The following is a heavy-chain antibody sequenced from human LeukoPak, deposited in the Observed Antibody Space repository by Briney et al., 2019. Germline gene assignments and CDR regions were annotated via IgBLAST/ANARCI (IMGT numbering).Heavy chain of an antibody. J-gene: IGHJ4*02. D-gene: IGHD1-26*01. CDR2: FGPEDGET. CDR1: GYTLTELS. CDR3: ATGTGIVGATVWGLADY. V-gene: IGHV1-24*01. Sequence: GASVKVSCKVSGYTLTELSMHWVRQAPGKGLEWMGGFGPEDGETIYAQKFQGRVTMTEDTSTDTAYMELSSLRSEDTAVYYCATGTGIVGATVWGLADYWGQGTLVTVSS.